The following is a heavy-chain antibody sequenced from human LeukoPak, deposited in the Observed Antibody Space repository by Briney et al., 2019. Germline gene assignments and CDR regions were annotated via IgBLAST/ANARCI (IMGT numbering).Heavy chain of an antibody. J-gene: IGHJ6*02. CDR2: IRYDGSNK. CDR3: AKSIAAAGTGDYGMDV. V-gene: IGHV3-30*02. CDR1: GFPFSSYG. D-gene: IGHD6-13*01. Sequence: GGSLRLSCAASGFPFSSYGMHWVRQAPGKGLEWVAFIRYDGSNKYYADSVKGRFTISRDNSKNTLYLQMNSLRAEDTAVYYCAKSIAAAGTGDYGMDVWGQGTTVTVSS.